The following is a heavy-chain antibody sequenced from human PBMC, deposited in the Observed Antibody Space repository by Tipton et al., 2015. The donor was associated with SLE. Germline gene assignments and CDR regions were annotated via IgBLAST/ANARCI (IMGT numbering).Heavy chain of an antibody. CDR2: IYSGGST. V-gene: IGHV3-23*03. D-gene: IGHD4/OR15-4a*01. J-gene: IGHJ4*02. CDR1: GFTFSDYA. CDR3: ARDSDYGGNGDYFDS. Sequence: SLRLSCEASGFTFSDYAMSWVRQAPGKGLEWVSVIYSGGSTYYADSVKGRFTISRDSSQNTLFLQMNSLRPDDTAVYYCARDSDYGGNGDYFDSGGQGPLAPVPS.